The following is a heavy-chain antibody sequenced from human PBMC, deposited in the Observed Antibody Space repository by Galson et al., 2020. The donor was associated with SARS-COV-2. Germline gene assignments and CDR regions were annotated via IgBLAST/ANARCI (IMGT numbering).Heavy chain of an antibody. CDR3: ARGGYCSGRGCATYNWFDP. CDR2: IYPGDSKT. V-gene: IGHV5-51*01. D-gene: IGHD2-15*01. J-gene: IGHJ5*02. CDR1: GYSFTSYW. Sequence: GGSLKIPCKGSGYSFTSYWIAWVRQMPGKGMEWMGIIYPGDSKTRYSPSSQGQVTISADKSMSTAYLQWSSLKASDTALYFCARGGYCSGRGCATYNWFDPWGQGTLVTVAS.